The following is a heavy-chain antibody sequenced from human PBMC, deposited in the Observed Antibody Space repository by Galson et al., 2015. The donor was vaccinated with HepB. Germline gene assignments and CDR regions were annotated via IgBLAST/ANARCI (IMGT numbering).Heavy chain of an antibody. CDR3: ASDCDGSGSFYNMLGY. D-gene: IGHD3-10*01. CDR1: GFTFSDYY. V-gene: IGHV3-11*06. Sequence: SLRLSCAASGFTFSDYYMSWIRQAPGKGLEWISYISQSGTYTNYADSVKGRFTISRDNSKDTVYLQMNSLRDEDTAVYYCASDCDGSGSFYNMLGYWGQGTMVTVSS. CDR2: ISQSGTYT. J-gene: IGHJ4*02.